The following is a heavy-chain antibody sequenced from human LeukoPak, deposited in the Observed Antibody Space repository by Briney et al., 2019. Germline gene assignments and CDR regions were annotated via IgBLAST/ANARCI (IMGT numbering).Heavy chain of an antibody. CDR1: GFTFSSYA. J-gene: IGHJ5*02. Sequence: GGSLRLSCAASGFTFSSYAMSWVRQAPGKGLEWVSAISGSGGSTYYADSVKGRFTISRDNSKNTLYLQMTTLRAEDTAVYYCARDADTSEFFSWLDLWGQGTLVTVSS. D-gene: IGHD3-22*01. V-gene: IGHV3-23*01. CDR2: ISGSGGST. CDR3: ARDADTSEFFSWLDL.